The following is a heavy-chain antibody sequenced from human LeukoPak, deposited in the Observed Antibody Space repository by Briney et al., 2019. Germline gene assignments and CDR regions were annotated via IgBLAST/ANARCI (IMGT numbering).Heavy chain of an antibody. CDR2: LYHSGST. D-gene: IGHD4-17*01. CDR1: GGSISSGGYS. Sequence: PSETLSLTCAVSGGSISSGGYSWSWIRQPPGKGLEWIGYLYHSGSTYYNPSLKSRVTISVDTSKNQFSLKLSSVTAADTAVYYCARSVSQLRSDAFDIWGQGTMVTVSS. V-gene: IGHV4-30-2*01. CDR3: ARSVSQLRSDAFDI. J-gene: IGHJ3*02.